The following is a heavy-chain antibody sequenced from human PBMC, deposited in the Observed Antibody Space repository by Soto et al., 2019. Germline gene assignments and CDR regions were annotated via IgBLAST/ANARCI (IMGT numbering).Heavy chain of an antibody. CDR2: IYHSGGI. J-gene: IGHJ4*02. CDR3: ARDLYRNDRYLDC. Sequence: SETLSLTCGVAGGSISSSNCWSWVRQPPGKGLEWIGEIYHSGGINYNPSLKSRVTISVDKSKNQFALKLTSVTAADTAVYYCARDLYRNDRYLDCWGQGTLVTVYS. CDR1: GGSISSSNC. V-gene: IGHV4-4*02. D-gene: IGHD2-21*02.